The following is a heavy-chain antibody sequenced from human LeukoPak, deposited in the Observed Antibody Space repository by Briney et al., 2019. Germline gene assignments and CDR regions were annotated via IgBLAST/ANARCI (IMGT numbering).Heavy chain of an antibody. CDR1: GFTFSGYW. D-gene: IGHD3-3*01. CDR2: ISSDGSGT. CDR3: ARGFLGDAFDI. J-gene: IGHJ3*02. Sequence: PGGSLRLSCAASGFTFSGYWMHWVRQAPGKGLVWVSRISSDGSGTGFADPVKGRFTISRENAKNSLYLQMNSLRAGDTAVYYCARGFLGDAFDIWGQGTMVTVSS. V-gene: IGHV3-74*01.